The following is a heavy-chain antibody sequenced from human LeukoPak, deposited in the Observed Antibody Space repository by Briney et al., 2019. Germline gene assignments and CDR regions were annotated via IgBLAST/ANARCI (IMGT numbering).Heavy chain of an antibody. CDR2: INPSGGST. Sequence: ASVKVSCKASGYTFTSYYMHWVRQAPGQGLEWMGIINPSGGSTSYAQKFQGRVTMTRDTSTSTVYMELSSLRSEDTAVYYSASPGEQQLVLYDWGQGTLVTVSS. D-gene: IGHD6-13*01. CDR3: ASPGEQQLVLYD. V-gene: IGHV1-46*01. J-gene: IGHJ4*02. CDR1: GYTFTSYY.